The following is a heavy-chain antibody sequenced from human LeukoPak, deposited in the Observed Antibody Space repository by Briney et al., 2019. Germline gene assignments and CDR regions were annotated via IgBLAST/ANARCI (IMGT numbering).Heavy chain of an antibody. D-gene: IGHD3-22*01. CDR3: AGGGVEVNY. CDR2: ISDDGSNK. V-gene: IGHV3-30-3*01. CDR1: GFTFRSYA. Sequence: PGGSLRLSCAASGFTFRSYAMHWVRQAPGKGLEWVAVISDDGSNKYYADSVKGRFTISRDNSKNTLYLQMNSLRAEDTAVYYCAGGGVEVNYWGQGTLVTVSS. J-gene: IGHJ4*02.